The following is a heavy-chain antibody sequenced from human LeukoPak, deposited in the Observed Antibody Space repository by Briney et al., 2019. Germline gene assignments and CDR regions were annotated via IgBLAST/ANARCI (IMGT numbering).Heavy chain of an antibody. Sequence: PSETLSLTCSVSTYSISSAYYWGWIRQPPGKGLQWIGSIYHSGSTSYNPSLKSRVTISVDTSKNQFSLKLTSVTAADTAVYYCASRPLSFYGSGITGGWFDPWGQGTLVTVSS. V-gene: IGHV4-38-2*02. J-gene: IGHJ5*02. CDR2: IYHSGST. CDR1: TYSISSAYY. D-gene: IGHD3-10*01. CDR3: ASRPLSFYGSGITGGWFDP.